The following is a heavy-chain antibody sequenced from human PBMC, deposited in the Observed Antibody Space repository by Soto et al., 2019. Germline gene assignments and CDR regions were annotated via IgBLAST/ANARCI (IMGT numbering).Heavy chain of an antibody. CDR1: GFTFSDHY. Sequence: GGSLRLSCAASGFTFSDHYMGWVRQAPGKGLEWVGSTRNKANSYSTEYAECVKSRFTISRDDSKNSLYLQMNSLKTDVYALYYCARYAQDGGAFDIWGQGTMVTVSS. J-gene: IGHJ3*02. D-gene: IGHD2-15*01. CDR3: ARYAQDGGAFDI. V-gene: IGHV3-72*01. CDR2: TRNKANSYST.